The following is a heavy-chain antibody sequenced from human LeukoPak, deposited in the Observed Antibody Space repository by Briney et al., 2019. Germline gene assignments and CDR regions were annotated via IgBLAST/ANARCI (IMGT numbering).Heavy chain of an antibody. Sequence: SVKVSCKASGGTFISYAISWVRQAPGQGLEWMGGIIPIFGTANYAQKFQGRVTITADESTSTAYMELSSLRSEDTAVYYCASRTPDYGGNSSVDYWGQGTLVTVSS. CDR3: ASRTPDYGGNSSVDY. CDR1: GGTFISYA. CDR2: IIPIFGTA. D-gene: IGHD4-23*01. J-gene: IGHJ4*02. V-gene: IGHV1-69*13.